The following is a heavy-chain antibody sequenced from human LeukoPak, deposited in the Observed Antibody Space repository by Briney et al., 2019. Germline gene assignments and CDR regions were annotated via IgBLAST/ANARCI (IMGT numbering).Heavy chain of an antibody. V-gene: IGHV3-23*01. CDR1: GFTFSSYA. D-gene: IGHD2-21*02. CDR2: ISGSGGST. Sequence: PGGSLRLSCAASGFTFSSYAMSWVRQAPGKGLEWVSAISGSGGSTYYADSVKGRFTISRDNSKNTLYLQMNSLRAEDTAVYYCAKEVTATSYYYYYYGMDVWGQGTTVTVSS. J-gene: IGHJ6*02. CDR3: AKEVTATSYYYYYYGMDV.